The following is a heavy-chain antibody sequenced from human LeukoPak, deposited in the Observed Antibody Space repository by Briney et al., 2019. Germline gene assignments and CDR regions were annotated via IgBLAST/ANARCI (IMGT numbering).Heavy chain of an antibody. CDR1: GFTFSSYC. CDR3: ARDYVVFCSGGCCPFDS. D-gene: IGHD2-15*01. Sequence: SGGSLRLSCAASGFTFSSYCMSWVRQAPGKGLEGAANIKQDGSEKYYVDSVKGRFTISRDNAKTSLYLQMNSLRAEDTAVYYYARDYVVFCSGGCCPFDSWGQGTLVTVSS. CDR2: IKQDGSEK. V-gene: IGHV3-7*01. J-gene: IGHJ4*02.